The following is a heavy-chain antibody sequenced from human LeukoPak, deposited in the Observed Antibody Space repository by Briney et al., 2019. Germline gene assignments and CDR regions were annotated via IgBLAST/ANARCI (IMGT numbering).Heavy chain of an antibody. J-gene: IGHJ4*02. CDR2: IYNSGST. CDR1: GGSISSHY. V-gene: IGHV4-59*11. Sequence: PSETLSLTCAVSGGSISSHYWTWIRQPPGKGLEWIGFIYNSGSTTYTPSLKSRVTISQDTSKNQFSLKLNSVTAADTAVYYCARVRLITIFGVVIIGGIDNWGQGTLVTVSS. CDR3: ARVRLITIFGVVIIGGIDN. D-gene: IGHD3-3*01.